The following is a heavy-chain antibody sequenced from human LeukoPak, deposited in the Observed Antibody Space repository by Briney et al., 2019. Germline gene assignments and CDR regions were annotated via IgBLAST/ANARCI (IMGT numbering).Heavy chain of an antibody. CDR2: IGSSSSYI. D-gene: IGHD6-25*01. CDR1: GFTFSSYS. J-gene: IGHJ4*02. CDR3: ARGSRRPY. Sequence: PGGSLRLSCAASGFTFSSYSMNWVRQAPGKGLEWVSSIGSSSSYIYYADSVKGRFTISRDNAKNSLYLQMNSLRAEDTAVYYCARGSRRPYWGQGTLVTVSS. V-gene: IGHV3-21*01.